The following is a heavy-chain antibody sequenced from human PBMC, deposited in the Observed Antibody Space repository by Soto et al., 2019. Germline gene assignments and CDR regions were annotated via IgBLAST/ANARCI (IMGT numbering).Heavy chain of an antibody. V-gene: IGHV1-18*01. D-gene: IGHD3-9*01. CDR1: GYTFTSYG. CDR3: ARGRLVTYYDILTGYPYYFDY. J-gene: IGHJ4*02. Sequence: ASVKVSCKASGYTFTSYGISWVRQAPGQGLEWMGWISAYNGNTNYAQKLQGRVTMTTDTSTSTAYMELRSLRSDDTAVYYCARGRLVTYYDILTGYPYYFDYWGQGTLVTVS. CDR2: ISAYNGNT.